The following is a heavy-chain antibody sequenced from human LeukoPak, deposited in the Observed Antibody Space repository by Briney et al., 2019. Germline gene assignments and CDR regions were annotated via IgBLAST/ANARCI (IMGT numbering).Heavy chain of an antibody. CDR2: IWYDGSNK. V-gene: IGHV3-33*01. CDR1: GFTFSDYG. D-gene: IGHD3-22*01. CDR3: ARQGYYDRSGYYS. J-gene: IGHJ4*02. Sequence: GRSLRLSCAASGFTFSDYGMHWVRQAPGKGLEWVAVIWYDGSNKEYADAVKGRFTISRDNSNNTLYLQMNSLRVEDTAVYYCARQGYYDRSGYYSWGQGTLVTVSS.